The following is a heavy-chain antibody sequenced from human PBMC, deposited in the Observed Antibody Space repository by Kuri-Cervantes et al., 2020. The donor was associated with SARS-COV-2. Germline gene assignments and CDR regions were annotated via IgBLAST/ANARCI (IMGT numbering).Heavy chain of an antibody. J-gene: IGHJ6*02. V-gene: IGHV3-13*04. CDR3: AREDYHYGMDV. Sequence: GGSLRLSCAASGFTFSSYDMHWVRQATGKGLEWVSAIGTAGDTYYPGSVKGRFTISRENAKNSLYLQMNSLRAGDTAVYYCAREDYHYGMDVWGQGTTVTVSS. CDR1: GFTFSSYD. CDR2: IGTAGDT.